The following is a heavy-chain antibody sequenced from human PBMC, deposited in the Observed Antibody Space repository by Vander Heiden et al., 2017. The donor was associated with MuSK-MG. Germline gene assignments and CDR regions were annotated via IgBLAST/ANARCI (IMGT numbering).Heavy chain of an antibody. Sequence: QVQLVESGGGVIPPGRSLRLSCAASGFTSSSYGMHWVRQAPGKGLGWVAVIWYDGSNKYYADSVKGRFTISRDNSKNTLYLQMNSLRAEDTAVYYCATHTDLYYYYYMDVWGKGTTVTVSS. D-gene: IGHD4-17*01. CDR1: GFTSSSYG. V-gene: IGHV3-33*01. CDR2: IWYDGSNK. J-gene: IGHJ6*03. CDR3: ATHTDLYYYYYMDV.